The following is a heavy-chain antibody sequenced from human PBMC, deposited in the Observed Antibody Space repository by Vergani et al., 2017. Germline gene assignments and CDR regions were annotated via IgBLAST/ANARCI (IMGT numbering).Heavy chain of an antibody. D-gene: IGHD6-19*01. CDR2: IYYSGLT. J-gene: IGHJ4*02. V-gene: IGHV4-39*01. CDR3: ARQRPGSGWAPGDFDD. Sequence: QVQLQKSGPGLVKPSETLFLTCTVSADSISSGSYYWGWIRQPPGKSLEWIGSIYYSGLTYYNPSLKSRVAISVDTSKNQFSLKVTSVTAADTAVYFCARQRPGSGWAPGDFDDWGQGILVTVSS. CDR1: ADSISSGSYY.